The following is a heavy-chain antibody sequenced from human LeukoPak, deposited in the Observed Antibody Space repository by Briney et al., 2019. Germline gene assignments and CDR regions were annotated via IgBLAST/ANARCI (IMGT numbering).Heavy chain of an antibody. CDR3: AREPPSYITYKYYYYYGMDV. V-gene: IGHV1-2*06. J-gene: IGHJ6*02. Sequence: GASVTVSCTASGYTFTGYYMHWVRQAPGQGLEWMGRINPNSGGTNHAQKFQGRVTMTRDTSISTAYMELSRLRSDDTAVYYCAREPPSYITYKYYYYYGMDVWGQGTTVTVSS. CDR2: INPNSGGT. D-gene: IGHD3-10*01. CDR1: GYTFTGYY.